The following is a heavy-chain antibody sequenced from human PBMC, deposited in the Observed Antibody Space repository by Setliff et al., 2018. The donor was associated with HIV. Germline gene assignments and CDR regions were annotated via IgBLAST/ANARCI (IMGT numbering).Heavy chain of an antibody. CDR1: GYPISSGYY. J-gene: IGHJ5*01. CDR3: ARGGNSRAAWFDS. Sequence: SETLSLTCTVSGYPISSGYYWGWIRQPPGKGLEWIGSIYHSGTTYYNPSLKSRVTISVDTSKNQFSLKLSYVTAADTAVYYCARGGNSRAAWFDSWGQGTLVTVSS. D-gene: IGHD5-12*01. V-gene: IGHV4-38-2*02. CDR2: IYHSGTT.